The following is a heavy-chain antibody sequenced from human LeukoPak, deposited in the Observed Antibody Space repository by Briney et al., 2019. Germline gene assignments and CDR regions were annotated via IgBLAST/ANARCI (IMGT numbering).Heavy chain of an antibody. CDR1: GFTFSSYA. D-gene: IGHD6-13*01. V-gene: IGHV3-15*01. J-gene: IGHJ4*02. CDR3: TTIAAAGQADY. CDR2: IKSKTDGGTT. Sequence: GGSLRLSCAASGFTFSSYAMSWVRQAPGKGLQWVGRIKSKTDGGTTDYAAPVKGRFTISRDDSKNTLYLQMNSLKIEDTAVYYCTTIAAAGQADYWGQGTLVTVSS.